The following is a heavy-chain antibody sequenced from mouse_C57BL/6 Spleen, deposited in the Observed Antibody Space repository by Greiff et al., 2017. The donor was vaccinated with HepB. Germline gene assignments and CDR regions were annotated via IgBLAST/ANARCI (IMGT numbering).Heavy chain of an antibody. CDR2: IYPGDGDT. CDR3: ARSNWEYYFDY. Sequence: VQLQQSGPELVKPGASVKISCKASGYAFSSSWMNWVKQRPGKGLEWIGRIYPGDGDTNYNGKFKGKATLTADKSSSTAYMQLSSLTSADSAVYFCARSNWEYYFDYWGQGTTLTVSS. J-gene: IGHJ2*01. V-gene: IGHV1-82*01. CDR1: GYAFSSSW. D-gene: IGHD4-1*01.